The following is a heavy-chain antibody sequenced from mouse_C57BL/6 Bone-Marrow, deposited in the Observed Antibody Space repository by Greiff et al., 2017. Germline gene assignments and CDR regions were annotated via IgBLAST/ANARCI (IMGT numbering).Heavy chain of an antibody. CDR2: IYPRSGNT. D-gene: IGHD2-3*01. V-gene: IGHV1-81*01. CDR3: AREGYYFAY. CDR1: GYTFTSYG. J-gene: IGHJ3*01. Sequence: VQLQQSGAELARPGASVKLSCKASGYTFTSYGISWVKQRTGQGLEWIGEIYPRSGNTYYNEKFKGKDTLTADKSSSTAYMELRSLTSEDSAVYFCAREGYYFAYWGQGTLVTVSA.